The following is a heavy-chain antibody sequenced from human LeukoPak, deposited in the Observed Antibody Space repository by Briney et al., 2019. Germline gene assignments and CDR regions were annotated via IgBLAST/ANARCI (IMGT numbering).Heavy chain of an antibody. Sequence: PGGSLRLSCAVSGITLSAYAMMWVRQAPGKGPEWVSAIRGGGGSVFYADSVKGRFTISRDNSKYTLFLQMNSLRAEDTGVYYCARDPNGDYIGVFDMWRPGPMVTVSS. V-gene: IGHV3-23*01. D-gene: IGHD4-17*01. J-gene: IGHJ3*02. CDR1: GITLSAYA. CDR3: ARDPNGDYIGVFDM. CDR2: IRGGGGSV.